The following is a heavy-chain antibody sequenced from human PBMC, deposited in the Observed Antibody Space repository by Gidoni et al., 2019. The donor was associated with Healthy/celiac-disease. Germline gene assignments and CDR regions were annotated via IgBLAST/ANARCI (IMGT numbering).Heavy chain of an antibody. V-gene: IGHV4-34*01. D-gene: IGHD3-22*01. CDR3: ARGHSYYYDSSGYRRWFDP. CDR1: GGSFSGYY. Sequence: QVQLQQWGAGLLKPSETLSLTCAVSGGSFSGYYWSWIRQPPGKGLEWIGEINHSGSTNYNPSLKSRVTISVDTSKNQFSLKLSSVTAADTAVYYCARGHSYYYDSSGYRRWFDPWGQGTLVTVSS. CDR2: INHSGST. J-gene: IGHJ5*02.